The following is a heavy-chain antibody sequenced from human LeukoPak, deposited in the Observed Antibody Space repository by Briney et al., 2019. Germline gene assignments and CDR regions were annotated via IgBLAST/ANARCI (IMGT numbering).Heavy chain of an antibody. CDR2: IYYSGST. J-gene: IGHJ6*03. Sequence: SETLSLTCTVSGGSISSCYWSWIRQPPGKGLEWIGYIYYSGSTNYNPSLKSRVTISVDTSKNQFSLKLSSVTAADTAVYYCARHSWDSSGWYVGYYYYYMDVWGKGTTVTVSS. CDR1: GGSISSCY. V-gene: IGHV4-59*08. CDR3: ARHSWDSSGWYVGYYYYYMDV. D-gene: IGHD6-19*01.